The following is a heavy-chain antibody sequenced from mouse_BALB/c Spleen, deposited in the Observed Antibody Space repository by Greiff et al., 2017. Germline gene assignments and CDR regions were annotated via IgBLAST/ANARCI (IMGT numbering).Heavy chain of an antibody. CDR1: GYTFTSYW. Sequence: LKQPGSELVRPGASVKLSCKASGYTFTSYWMHWVKQRHGQGLEWIGNIYPGSGSTNYDEKFKSKGTLTVDKSSSTAHMELLSLTSEDSAVYYCGRAYGNNAMDYWGQGTSVTVSS. CDR2: IYPGSGST. J-gene: IGHJ4*01. V-gene: IGHV1S22*01. D-gene: IGHD2-1*01. CDR3: GRAYGNNAMDY.